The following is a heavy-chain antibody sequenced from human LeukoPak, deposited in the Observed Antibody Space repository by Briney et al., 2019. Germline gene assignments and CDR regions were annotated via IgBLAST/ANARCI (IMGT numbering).Heavy chain of an antibody. CDR3: ARFSHDYGGKGPLAPIDAFDI. Sequence: SVTVSCKASGGTFSSYAISWVRQAPGQGLEWMGGIIPIFGTANYAQKFQGRVTITTDESTSTAYMELSSLRSEDTAVYYCARFSHDYGGKGPLAPIDAFDIWGQGTMVTVSS. V-gene: IGHV1-69*05. CDR2: IIPIFGTA. CDR1: GGTFSSYA. J-gene: IGHJ3*02. D-gene: IGHD4-23*01.